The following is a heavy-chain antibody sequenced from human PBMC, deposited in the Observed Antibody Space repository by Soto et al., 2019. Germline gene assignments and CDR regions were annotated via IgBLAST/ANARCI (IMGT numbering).Heavy chain of an antibody. Sequence: ASVKVSCKASGYTFTGYYMHWVRQAPGQGLEWMGWINPNSGGTNYAQKFQGRVTMTRDTSISTAYMELSRLRSDDTAVYYCASKGRSSWYRNVFDIWGQGTMVTVSS. CDR1: GYTFTGYY. CDR2: INPNSGGT. J-gene: IGHJ3*02. CDR3: ASKGRSSWYRNVFDI. V-gene: IGHV1-2*02. D-gene: IGHD6-13*01.